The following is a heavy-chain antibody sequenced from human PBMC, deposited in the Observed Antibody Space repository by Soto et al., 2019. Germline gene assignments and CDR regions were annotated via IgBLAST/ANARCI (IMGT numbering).Heavy chain of an antibody. Sequence: ASVKVSCKAFVYTFSSYAISWVRQAPGQGLEWMGGISAYNGNTNYAQKFQGRVTMTTDTSTSTAYMELRSLRSDDTAVYYCAGVGRYFDYWGQGTLVTVSS. J-gene: IGHJ4*02. V-gene: IGHV1-18*01. CDR1: VYTFSSYA. CDR3: AGVGRYFDY. CDR2: ISAYNGNT.